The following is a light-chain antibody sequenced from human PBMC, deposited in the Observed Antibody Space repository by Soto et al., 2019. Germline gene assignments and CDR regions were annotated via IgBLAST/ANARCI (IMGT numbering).Light chain of an antibody. CDR3: QQSYSTPLT. V-gene: IGKV1-39*01. CDR1: QSIASF. Sequence: IQMTQSPSSLYATVGDRVTITCRASQSIASFLNWYQQKPGKAPKVLIYAASSLQSGVSSRFSGSGSGTDFTLTISSLQPEDFATYYCQQSYSTPLTFGGGTKVDIK. CDR2: AAS. J-gene: IGKJ4*01.